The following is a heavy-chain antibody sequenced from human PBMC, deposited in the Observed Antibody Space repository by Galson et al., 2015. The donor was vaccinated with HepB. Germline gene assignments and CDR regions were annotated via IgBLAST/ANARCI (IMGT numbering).Heavy chain of an antibody. Sequence: SLRLSCAASGFTFDDYTMHWVRHAPGKGLEWVSLISWDGVTTYYADSVKGRFTVSRDNSKHSLFLQMNSLRTQDTALYYCVKDLTYYYGSGISRAYGLDVWGQGTPVPVAS. CDR2: ISWDGVTT. CDR1: GFTFDDYT. D-gene: IGHD3-10*01. CDR3: VKDLTYYYGSGISRAYGLDV. J-gene: IGHJ6*02. V-gene: IGHV3-43*01.